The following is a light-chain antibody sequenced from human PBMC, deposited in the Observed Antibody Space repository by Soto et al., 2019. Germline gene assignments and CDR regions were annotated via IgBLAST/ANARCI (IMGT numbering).Light chain of an antibody. CDR2: AAS. CDR1: QSISSY. CDR3: QQSYSTLPT. V-gene: IGKV1-39*01. Sequence: DIQMTQSPSSLSASVGDRVTITCRASQSISSYLNWYQQKPGKAPKLLIYAASSLQSGVPSRFSGSGCGTDYPLTISSLQPEYFATYYCQQSYSTLPTYGHGTRLELQ. J-gene: IGKJ5*01.